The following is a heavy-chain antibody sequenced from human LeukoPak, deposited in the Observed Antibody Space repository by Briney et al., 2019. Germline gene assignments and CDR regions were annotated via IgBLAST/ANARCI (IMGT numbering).Heavy chain of an antibody. CDR1: GYTFTSYG. J-gene: IGHJ4*02. Sequence: ASVKVSCKASGYTFTSYGISWVRQAPGQGLEWMGWISAYNGNTNYAQKLQGRVTMTTDTSTRPAYMELRSLRSDDTAVYYCARASNDYGDYYFDYWGQGTLVTVSS. D-gene: IGHD4-17*01. CDR3: ARASNDYGDYYFDY. V-gene: IGHV1-18*01. CDR2: ISAYNGNT.